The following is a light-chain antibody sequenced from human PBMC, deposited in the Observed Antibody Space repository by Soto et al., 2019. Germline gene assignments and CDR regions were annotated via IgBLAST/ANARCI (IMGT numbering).Light chain of an antibody. V-gene: IGKV3-20*01. CDR2: GAS. J-gene: IGKJ1*01. Sequence: PGERATLSCRASQSVSSSYLAWYQQKHGQAPRLLIYGASSRATGIPDRFSGSGSGTDFTLTISRLEPEDFAVYYCQQYGSSPPSWTFGQGTKVEIK. CDR3: QQYGSSPPSWT. CDR1: QSVSSSY.